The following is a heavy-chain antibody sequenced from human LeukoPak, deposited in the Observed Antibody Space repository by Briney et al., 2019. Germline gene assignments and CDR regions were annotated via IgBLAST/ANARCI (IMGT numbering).Heavy chain of an antibody. Sequence: GGSLRLSCAATGFTFSSYAMSWVRQAPEKGLEEVSVISGSGGSTYYADSVKGRFTISRDNSKNTLYLQMNSLRAEDTAVYYCAKDREDIVVVVAAAHDAFDMWRQGTMVTVSS. V-gene: IGHV3-23*01. CDR1: GFTFSSYA. J-gene: IGHJ3*02. CDR3: AKDREDIVVVVAAAHDAFDM. CDR2: ISGSGGST. D-gene: IGHD2-15*01.